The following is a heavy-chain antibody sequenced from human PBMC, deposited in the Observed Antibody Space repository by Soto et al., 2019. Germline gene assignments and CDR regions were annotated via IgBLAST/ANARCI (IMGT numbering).Heavy chain of an antibody. J-gene: IGHJ4*02. CDR1: GFTFSSYG. CDR2: IWYDGSNK. Sequence: QVQLVESGGGVVQPGRSLRLSCAASGFTFSSYGMHWVRQAPGKGLEWVAVIWYDGSNKYYADSVKGRFTISRDNSKNTLYLQTNSLRAEDTAVYYCARDPQYNSGWYFDYWGQGTLVTVSS. D-gene: IGHD6-19*01. CDR3: ARDPQYNSGWYFDY. V-gene: IGHV3-33*01.